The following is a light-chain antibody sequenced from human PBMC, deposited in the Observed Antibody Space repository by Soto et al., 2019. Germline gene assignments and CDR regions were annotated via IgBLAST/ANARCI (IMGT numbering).Light chain of an antibody. Sequence: EIVLTQSPATLSLSPGDRATLSCRASQSVSTYLAWYQQKPGQAPRLLIYDASNRATGIPARFSGSGSGTDFTLTISSLDPEDFAVYCCQHRSNWPRTFGQGTKLEIK. J-gene: IGKJ2*01. V-gene: IGKV3-11*01. CDR3: QHRSNWPRT. CDR2: DAS. CDR1: QSVSTY.